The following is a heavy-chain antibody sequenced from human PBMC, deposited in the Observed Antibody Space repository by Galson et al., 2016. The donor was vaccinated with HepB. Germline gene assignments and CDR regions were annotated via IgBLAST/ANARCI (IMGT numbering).Heavy chain of an antibody. CDR3: ARDRSSTWTPRYLDY. D-gene: IGHD6-13*01. CDR1: GFIVNTYS. V-gene: IGHV3-7*01. CDR2: IKPDGREK. Sequence: SLRLSCAASGFIVNTYSMSWVRQAPGKGLEWVAKIKPDGREKLYVDSVKGRFTISRGNAENSLFLQMNSLRAEDTAVYYCARDRSSTWTPRYLDYWGRGTLVTVSS. J-gene: IGHJ4*02.